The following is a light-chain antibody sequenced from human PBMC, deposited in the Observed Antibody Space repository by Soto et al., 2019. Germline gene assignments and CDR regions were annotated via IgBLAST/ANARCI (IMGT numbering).Light chain of an antibody. Sequence: QSVLTQPPSASGTPGQRVTISCSGSSSKIGGNPVNWYQHLPGAAPKLLIYDNNRRPSGVPDRFSGSKSGTSASLAISGLQSEAEADYYCAAWDDGLNGPYVFGNGTKVTVL. V-gene: IGLV1-44*01. J-gene: IGLJ1*01. CDR1: SSKIGGNP. CDR3: AAWDDGLNGPYV. CDR2: DNN.